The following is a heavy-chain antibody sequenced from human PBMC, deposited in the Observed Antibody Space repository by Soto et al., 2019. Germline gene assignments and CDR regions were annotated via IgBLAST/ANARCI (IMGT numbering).Heavy chain of an antibody. CDR2: IVPFIGTT. Sequence: QVQLVQSGAEVRKPGSSVKVSCKASGDTFSSYAISWVRQAPGQGLEWMGGIVPFIGTTNYAQNFQGRVTNTADKSTNTTYMELTSLRSEDTAVYYRARGGFSSRWRFYYWSQGALLPVSS. V-gene: IGHV1-69*06. CDR1: GDTFSSYA. D-gene: IGHD6-13*01. J-gene: IGHJ4*02. CDR3: ARGGFSSRWRFYY.